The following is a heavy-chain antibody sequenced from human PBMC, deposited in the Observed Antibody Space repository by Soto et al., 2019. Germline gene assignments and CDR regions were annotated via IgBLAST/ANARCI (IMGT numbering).Heavy chain of an antibody. J-gene: IGHJ6*02. CDR2: ISSNGGST. CDR3: VKEHLIITIFEVVPLDV. D-gene: IGHD3-3*01. Sequence: GGSLRLSCSASGFTFSSYAMHWVRQAPGKGLEYVSAISSNGGSTYYADSVKGRFTISRDNSKNTLYLQMSSLRAEDTAVYYCVKEHLIITIFEVVPLDVWGQGTPVTVSS. V-gene: IGHV3-64D*06. CDR1: GFTFSSYA.